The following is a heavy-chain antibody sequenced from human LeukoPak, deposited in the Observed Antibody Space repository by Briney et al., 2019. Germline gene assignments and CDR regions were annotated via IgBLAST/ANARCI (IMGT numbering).Heavy chain of an antibody. CDR2: INPNSGGT. Sequence: ASVKVSCKASGYTFTGYYMHWVRQAPGQGLEWMGWINPNSGGTNYAQKFQGRVTMTRDTSISTAYMELSRLRSDGTAVYYCAREWSSSSPDDYWGQGTLVTVSS. J-gene: IGHJ4*02. CDR1: GYTFTGYY. V-gene: IGHV1-2*02. CDR3: AREWSSSSPDDY. D-gene: IGHD6-13*01.